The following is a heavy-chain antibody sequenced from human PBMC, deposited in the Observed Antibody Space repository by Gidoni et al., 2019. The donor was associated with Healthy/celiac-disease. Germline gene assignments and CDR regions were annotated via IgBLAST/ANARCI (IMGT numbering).Heavy chain of an antibody. J-gene: IGHJ6*02. CDR3: ARAVEDLIRGVGSPYYYYGMDV. V-gene: IGHV3-48*02. D-gene: IGHD3-10*01. CDR2: ISSSSSTI. CDR1: GFTFSSYR. Sequence: EVQLVESGGGLVQPGGSLRLPCAASGFTFSSYRMTWVRQAPGKGLEWVSYISSSSSTIYYADSVKGRFTISRDNAKNSLYLQMNSLRDEDTAVYYCARAVEDLIRGVGSPYYYYGMDVWGQGTTVTVSS.